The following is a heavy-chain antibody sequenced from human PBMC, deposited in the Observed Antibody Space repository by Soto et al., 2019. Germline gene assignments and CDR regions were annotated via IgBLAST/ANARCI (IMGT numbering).Heavy chain of an antibody. CDR3: ARGVWFGELLP. D-gene: IGHD3-10*01. J-gene: IGHJ4*02. CDR1: GGSTSSYY. CDR2: IYYSGST. V-gene: IGHV4-59*01. Sequence: SETLSLTCTVSGGSTSSYYWSWIRQPPGKGLEWIGYIYYSGSTNYNPSLKSRVTISVDTSKNQFSLKLSSVTAADTAVYYCARGVWFGELLPWGQGTLVTVS.